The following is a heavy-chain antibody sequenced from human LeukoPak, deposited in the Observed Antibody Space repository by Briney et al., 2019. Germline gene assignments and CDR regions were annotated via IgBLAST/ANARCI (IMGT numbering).Heavy chain of an antibody. J-gene: IGHJ6*02. Sequence: PSQTLSLTCAVSGGSMSSGGYSWSWIRQPPGKGLEWIGYIYHSGSTYYNPSLKSRVTISVDRSKNQFSLKLSSVTAADTAVYYCASVAHYYYYGMDVWGQGTTVTVSS. CDR2: IYHSGST. V-gene: IGHV4-30-2*01. D-gene: IGHD5-12*01. CDR3: ASVAHYYYYGMDV. CDR1: GGSMSSGGYS.